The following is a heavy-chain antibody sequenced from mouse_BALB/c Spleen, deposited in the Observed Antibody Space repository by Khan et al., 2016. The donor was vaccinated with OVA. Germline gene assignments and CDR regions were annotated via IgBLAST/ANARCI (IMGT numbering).Heavy chain of an antibody. CDR2: INYSGNT. V-gene: IGHV3-2*02. Sequence: VQLQQSGPGLVKPSQSLSLTCTVTGYSINSEYAWNWIRQFPGNKLEWMGYINYSGNTSFNPSLKSRTSITRDTSKNQFFLQLNSVTTEDTATYYCAREDYYYYDTFPYWGQGTLVTVSA. CDR1: GYSINSEYA. CDR3: AREDYYYYDTFPY. J-gene: IGHJ3*01. D-gene: IGHD2-4*01.